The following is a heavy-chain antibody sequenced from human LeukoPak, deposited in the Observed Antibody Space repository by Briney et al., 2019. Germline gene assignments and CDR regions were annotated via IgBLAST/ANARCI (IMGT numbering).Heavy chain of an antibody. CDR3: AKDARRSSGWYFFDH. Sequence: GGSLRLSCAASGFAFSSQAMGWVRQAPGKGLEWVSVIGDSGDPTYYADSVKGRFTISRDNSKNTLYLQMNSLRDEDTALYYCAKDARRSSGWYFFDHWGQGTLVTVSS. CDR1: GFAFSSQA. D-gene: IGHD6-19*01. V-gene: IGHV3-23*01. CDR2: IGDSGDPT. J-gene: IGHJ4*02.